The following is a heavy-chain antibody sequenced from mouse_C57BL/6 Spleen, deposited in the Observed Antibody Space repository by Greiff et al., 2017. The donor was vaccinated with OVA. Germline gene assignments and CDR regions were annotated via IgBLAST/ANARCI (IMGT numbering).Heavy chain of an antibody. D-gene: IGHD2-1*01. CDR2: INPNNGGT. J-gene: IGHJ4*01. V-gene: IGHV1-26*01. CDR3: ARERPIYYGNYDAMDY. CDR1: GYTFTDYY. Sequence: EVQLQQSGPELVKPGASVKISCKASGYTFTDYYMNWVKQSHGKSLEWIGDINPNNGGTSYNQKFKGKATLTVDKSSSTAYMELRSLTSEDAAVYYCARERPIYYGNYDAMDYWGQGTSVTVSS.